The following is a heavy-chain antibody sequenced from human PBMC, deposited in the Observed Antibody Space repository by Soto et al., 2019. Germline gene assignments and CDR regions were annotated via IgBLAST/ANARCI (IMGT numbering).Heavy chain of an antibody. CDR1: GFTFSSYA. D-gene: IGHD1-26*01. J-gene: IGHJ4*02. V-gene: IGHV1-18*01. CDR2: ISAYNANT. Sequence: QVQLVESGGGVVQPGRSLRLSCAASGFTFSSYAMHWVRQAPGQGLEWMGWISAYNANTNYAQKLQGRVTMTTDTSTNTAYMELRSLRSDDTAVYYCARDQVGATGDYWGQGTLVTVSS. CDR3: ARDQVGATGDY.